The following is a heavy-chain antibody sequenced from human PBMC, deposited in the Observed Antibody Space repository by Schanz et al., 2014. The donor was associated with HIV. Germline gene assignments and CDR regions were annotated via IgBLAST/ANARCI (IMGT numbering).Heavy chain of an antibody. D-gene: IGHD2-15*01. CDR2: IWYDGSHK. V-gene: IGHV3-33*01. J-gene: IGHJ6*02. CDR3: AREDCSGGSCFSDYYYYAMDV. CDR1: GFIFSSYG. Sequence: QVQLVESGGGVVQPGRSLRLSCAASGFIFSSYGIHWVRQAPGKGLEWVAVIWYDGSHKHYADSVKGRFTISRDNSKNTLYLQMNSLRAEDTAVYYCAREDCSGGSCFSDYYYYAMDVWGQGTTVTVSS.